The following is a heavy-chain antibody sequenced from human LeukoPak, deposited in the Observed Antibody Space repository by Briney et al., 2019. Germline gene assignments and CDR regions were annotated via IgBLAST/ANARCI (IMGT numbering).Heavy chain of an antibody. J-gene: IGHJ4*02. Sequence: PGGSLRLSCAASGFTFNTYTMNWVRQAPGKGLEWVSYISGSSGIIDYADSVRGRFTISRDNAKNSLYLQMNSLRAEDTAVYYCARGSNYYESSGQVPFDYWGQGTLVTVSS. CDR2: ISGSSGII. D-gene: IGHD3-22*01. V-gene: IGHV3-48*01. CDR3: ARGSNYYESSGQVPFDY. CDR1: GFTFNTYT.